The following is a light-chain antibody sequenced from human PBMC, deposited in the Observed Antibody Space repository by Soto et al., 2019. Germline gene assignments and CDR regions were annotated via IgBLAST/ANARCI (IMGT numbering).Light chain of an antibody. CDR2: GAS. CDR1: QSVSSY. V-gene: IGKV3-15*01. CDR3: QQYNNWPRT. J-gene: IGKJ1*01. Sequence: EIVMTQSPATLSVSPGERATLSCRASQSVSSYLAWYQQKPGQAPRLLIYGASTRATGRPARFSGSGSGTEFTLTISSLQSEDFAVYYCQQYNNWPRTFGQGTKVEI.